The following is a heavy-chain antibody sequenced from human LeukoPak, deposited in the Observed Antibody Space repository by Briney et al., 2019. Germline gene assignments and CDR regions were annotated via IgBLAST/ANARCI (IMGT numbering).Heavy chain of an antibody. CDR1: GGSISSSSYY. CDR3: ARVSNEIYGDPRGWFDP. V-gene: IGHV4-39*07. Sequence: PSETLSLTCTVSGGSISSSSYYWGWIRQAPGKGLEWIGSIYYSGSTYYNPSLKSRVTISVDTSKNQFSLKLSSVTAADTAVYYCARVSNEIYGDPRGWFDPWGQGTLVTVSS. CDR2: IYYSGST. J-gene: IGHJ5*02. D-gene: IGHD4-17*01.